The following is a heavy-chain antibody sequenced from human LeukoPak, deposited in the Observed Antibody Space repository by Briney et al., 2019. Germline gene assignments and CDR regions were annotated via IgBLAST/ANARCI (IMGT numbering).Heavy chain of an antibody. V-gene: IGHV5-51*01. J-gene: IGHJ3*02. Sequence: GESLKISCKGSGYSFTSYWIGWVRQMPGPGLEWMGIIYPGDSDTRYIPSFQGQVTLSADKSISTAYLQWASLKASDTAMYYCARTDIVATIGNGAFDIWGQGTMVTVSS. D-gene: IGHD5-12*01. CDR1: GYSFTSYW. CDR3: ARTDIVATIGNGAFDI. CDR2: IYPGDSDT.